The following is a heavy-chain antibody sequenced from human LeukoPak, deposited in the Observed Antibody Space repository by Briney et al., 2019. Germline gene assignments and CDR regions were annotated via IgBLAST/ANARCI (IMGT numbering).Heavy chain of an antibody. CDR2: ISYDGSNK. D-gene: IGHD3-9*01. J-gene: IGHJ6*02. V-gene: IGHV3-30-3*01. CDR1: GFTFSSYA. CDR3: AREAGGRYSPYYYGMDV. Sequence: GRSLRLSCAPSGFTFSSYAMHWVRQAPGKGREGVAVISYDGSNKYYADSVKGRFTISRDNSKNTLYLQMNSLRAEDTAVYYCAREAGGRYSPYYYGMDVWGQGTTVTVSS.